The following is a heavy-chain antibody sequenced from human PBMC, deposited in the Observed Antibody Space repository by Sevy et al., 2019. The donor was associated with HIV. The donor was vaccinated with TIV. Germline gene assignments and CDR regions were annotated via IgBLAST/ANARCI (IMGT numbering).Heavy chain of an antibody. Sequence: GGSLRLSCAASGFTFSSYWMSWVRQAPGKGLEWVANIKQDGSEKYYVDSVKGRFTISRDNAKNSRYLQMNSLRAEDTAVYYCARVLVVVPAAEGDAFDIWGQGTMVTVSS. J-gene: IGHJ3*02. D-gene: IGHD2-2*01. CDR1: GFTFSSYW. V-gene: IGHV3-7*01. CDR2: IKQDGSEK. CDR3: ARVLVVVPAAEGDAFDI.